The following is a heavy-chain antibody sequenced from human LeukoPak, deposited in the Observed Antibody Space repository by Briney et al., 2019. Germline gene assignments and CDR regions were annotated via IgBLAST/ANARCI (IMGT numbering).Heavy chain of an antibody. CDR3: ARGRSTGSDAFDL. Sequence: GASVKVSCKTFGYLFSRHDISWVRQAPGQGLEWMGWSSARTGNTNYAQKVEDRVTLTTDTSTSTVYMELRSLRSDDTAVYYCARGRSTGSDAFDLWGQGTMVIVSS. V-gene: IGHV1-18*01. CDR2: SSARTGNT. J-gene: IGHJ3*01. CDR1: GYLFSRHD. D-gene: IGHD1-1*01.